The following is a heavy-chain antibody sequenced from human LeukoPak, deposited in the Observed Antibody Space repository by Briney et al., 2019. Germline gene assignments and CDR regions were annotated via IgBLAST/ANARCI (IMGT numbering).Heavy chain of an antibody. CDR2: ISYDGSNK. J-gene: IGHJ4*02. Sequence: PGRSLRLSCAASGFTFSSYGMHWVRQAPGKGLEWVAVISYDGSNKYYADSVKGRFTISRDNSKNTLYLQMNSLRSEDTAVYYCAKDYYYGSGSYLDYWGQGTLVTVSS. D-gene: IGHD3-10*01. CDR1: GFTFSSYG. CDR3: AKDYYYGSGSYLDY. V-gene: IGHV3-30*18.